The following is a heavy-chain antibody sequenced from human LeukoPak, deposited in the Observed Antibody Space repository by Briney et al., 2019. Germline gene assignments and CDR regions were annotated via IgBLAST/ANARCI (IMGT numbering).Heavy chain of an antibody. Sequence: GGSLRLSCAASGFTFSNAWMSWVRQAPGKGLGWVGRIKSKTDGGTTDYAAPVKGRFTISRDDSKNTLYLQMNSLKTEDTAVYYCTTASGGGSSYYYYYMDVWGKGTTVTVSS. CDR3: TTASGGGSSYYYYYMDV. D-gene: IGHD1-1*01. CDR1: GFTFSNAW. V-gene: IGHV3-15*01. J-gene: IGHJ6*03. CDR2: IKSKTDGGTT.